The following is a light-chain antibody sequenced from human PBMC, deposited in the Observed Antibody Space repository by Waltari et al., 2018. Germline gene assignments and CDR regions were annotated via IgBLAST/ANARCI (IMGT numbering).Light chain of an antibody. CDR2: AAS. Sequence: DFQMTQSPSSLSASVGDRVTITCRASQSISTYLNWYRQRPGKAPNLLIYAASTLQSGVPSRFSGSGSGTDFTLTISSLQPEDFATYYCQQSYNTPRTFGQGTKVENK. J-gene: IGKJ1*01. CDR3: QQSYNTPRT. V-gene: IGKV1-39*01. CDR1: QSISTY.